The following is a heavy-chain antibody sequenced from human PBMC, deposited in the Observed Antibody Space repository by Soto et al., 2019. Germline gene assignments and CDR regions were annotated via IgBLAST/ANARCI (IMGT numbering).Heavy chain of an antibody. CDR2: ISITTNYL. V-gene: IGHV3-21*01. Sequence: GGSLRLSCAASGFTFTRYSLNWVRQAPGKGLEWVSSISITTNYLYYADSMKGRLTVSRENAKNSVYLEMNSLSAEDTAVYYCARESEDLTSNFDYGGQGTLVTVSS. CDR3: ARESEDLTSNFDY. J-gene: IGHJ4*02. CDR1: GFTFTRYS.